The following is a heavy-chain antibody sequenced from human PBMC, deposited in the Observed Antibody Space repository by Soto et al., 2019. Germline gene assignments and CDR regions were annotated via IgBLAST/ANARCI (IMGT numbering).Heavy chain of an antibody. CDR1: GFTFTSSA. V-gene: IGHV1-58*01. J-gene: IGHJ3*02. CDR2: IIVGSGNT. CDR3: GADRYRERDAFDI. D-gene: IGHD1-26*01. Sequence: QMQLVQSGPEVKKPGTSVKVSCKASGFTFTSSAVQWVRQARGQRLEWIGWIIVGSGNTNYAQKFQERVTITRDMSTSTADMELSSLRSEDTAVYYCGADRYRERDAFDIWGQGTMVTVSS.